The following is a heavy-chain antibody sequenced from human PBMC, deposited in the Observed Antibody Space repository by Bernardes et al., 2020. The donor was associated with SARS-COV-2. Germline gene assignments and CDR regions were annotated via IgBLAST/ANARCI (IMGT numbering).Heavy chain of an antibody. CDR3: STGGTGNSAPVMDV. J-gene: IGHJ6*02. Sequence: GGSLRLSCAASGFTFSTYGMHWGRQAPGKGLEWVARITRDGSSTDYADSVKGRFTISRNNAQNTVYLKVNNLGAEDTAVYYCSTGGTGNSAPVMDVWGQGTTVTFSS. V-gene: IGHV3-74*01. CDR2: ITRDGSST. CDR1: GFTFSTYG. D-gene: IGHD1-26*01.